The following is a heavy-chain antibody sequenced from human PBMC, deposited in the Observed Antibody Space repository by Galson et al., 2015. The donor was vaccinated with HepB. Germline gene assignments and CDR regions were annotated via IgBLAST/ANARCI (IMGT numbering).Heavy chain of an antibody. CDR3: SRWAMGANLNFDY. CDR2: TYSDGDT. J-gene: IGHJ4*02. D-gene: IGHD1-26*01. V-gene: IGHV3-66*02. Sequence: SLRLSCAASGFTVSGSYISWVRQAPGKGLEWVSVTYSDGDTYYANTVKGRFTTSRDDSKNTLYLQMSSLRVEDTAVYYCSRWAMGANLNFDYWGQGTLVTVSS. CDR1: GFTVSGSY.